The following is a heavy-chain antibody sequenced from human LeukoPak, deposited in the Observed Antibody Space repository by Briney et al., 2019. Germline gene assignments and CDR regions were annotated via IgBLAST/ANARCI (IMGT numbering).Heavy chain of an antibody. CDR2: ISGGGETT. CDR1: GFTFNNYA. D-gene: IGHD4-17*01. CDR3: ARDYAEYVGYFFFDY. J-gene: IGHJ4*02. Sequence: GGSLRLSCAASGFTFNNYAMNWVRQAQGKGLEWVSSISGGGETTYYADSAKGRFTISRDNSQNTLYLQMNSLRAEDTAVYYCARDYAEYVGYFFFDYWGQVTLVTVSS. V-gene: IGHV3-23*01.